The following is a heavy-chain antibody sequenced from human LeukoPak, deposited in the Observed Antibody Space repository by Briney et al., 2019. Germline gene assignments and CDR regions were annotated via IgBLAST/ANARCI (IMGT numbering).Heavy chain of an antibody. CDR3: ARDPPGIAASGTYY. D-gene: IGHD6-13*01. J-gene: IGHJ4*02. V-gene: IGHV3-53*01. CDR1: GFTFSSYW. Sequence: GGSLRLSCAASGFTFSSYWMNWVRQAPGKGLEWVSLIYSRGGTSYADSVKGRFTISRDSSKNTLFLQMNSLRVEDTAVYYCARDPPGIAASGTYYWGQGTLVTVSS. CDR2: IYSRGGT.